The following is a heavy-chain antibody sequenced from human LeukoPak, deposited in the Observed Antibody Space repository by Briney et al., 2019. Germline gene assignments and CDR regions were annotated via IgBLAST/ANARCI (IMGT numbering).Heavy chain of an antibody. CDR2: ISSSSSTI. CDR1: GFTFSSYS. CDR3: AKSYSYYHMDD. V-gene: IGHV3-48*01. J-gene: IGHJ6*03. Sequence: HSGGSLRLSCAASGFTFSSYSMNWVRQAPGKGLEWVSYISSSSSTIYYADSVKGRFTISRDNAKNSLYLQMNSLRGDDTAVYYCAKSYSYYHMDDWGKGTSVTVSS.